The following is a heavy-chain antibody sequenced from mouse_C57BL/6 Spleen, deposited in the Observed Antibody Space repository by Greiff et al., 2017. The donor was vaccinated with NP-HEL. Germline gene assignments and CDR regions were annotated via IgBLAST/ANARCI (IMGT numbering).Heavy chain of an antibody. J-gene: IGHJ4*01. CDR3: ASVTTVPSAMDY. V-gene: IGHV1-69*01. Sequence: QVQLQQPGAELVMPGASVKLSCKASGYTFTSYWMHWVKQRPGQGLEWIGEIDPSDSYTNYNQKFKGKSTLTVDKSSSTAYMQLSSLTSEDSAVYYGASVTTVPSAMDYWGQGTSVTVSS. D-gene: IGHD1-1*01. CDR1: GYTFTSYW. CDR2: IDPSDSYT.